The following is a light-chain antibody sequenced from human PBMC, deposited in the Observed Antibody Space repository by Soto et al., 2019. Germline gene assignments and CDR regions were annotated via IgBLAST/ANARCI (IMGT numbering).Light chain of an antibody. CDR2: GAS. CDR3: QQYHSWPPDST. CDR1: QSVGSN. J-gene: IGKJ1*01. Sequence: EIVMTQSPATLSVSPGERATLSCRASQSVGSNLAWYQQKPGQAPRLLIYGASTRATGIPARFSGSGSGTEFTPTTSSRQDEDFSTDFCQQYHSWPPDSTFGQGTKLEIK. V-gene: IGKV3D-15*01.